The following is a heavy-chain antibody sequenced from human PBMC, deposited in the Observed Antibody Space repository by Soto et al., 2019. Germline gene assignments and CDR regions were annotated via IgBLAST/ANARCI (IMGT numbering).Heavy chain of an antibody. CDR1: GFTFSSHA. CDR3: ASGTERIAAREDY. V-gene: IGHV3-30-3*01. CDR2: ISYDGSNK. J-gene: IGHJ4*02. Sequence: QVQLVESGGGVVQPGRSLRLSCAASGFTFSSHAMHWVRQAPGKGLEWVAVISYDGSNKYYADSVKGRFTISRDNSKNTLYLQMNSLRAEDTAVYYCASGTERIAAREDYWGQGTLVTVSS. D-gene: IGHD6-13*01.